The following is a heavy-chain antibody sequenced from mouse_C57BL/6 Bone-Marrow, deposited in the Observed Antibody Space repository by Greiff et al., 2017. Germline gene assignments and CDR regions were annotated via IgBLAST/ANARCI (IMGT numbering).Heavy chain of an antibody. CDR3: ARGIYYGYGWFAY. Sequence: EVKVVESGGGLVKPGGSLKLSCAASGFTFSSYTMSWVRQTPEKRLEWVATISGGGGNTYYPDSVKGRFTISRDNAKNTLYLQMSSLRSEDTALYYCARGIYYGYGWFAYWGQGTLVTVSA. D-gene: IGHD2-2*01. CDR1: GFTFSSYT. J-gene: IGHJ3*01. CDR2: ISGGGGNT. V-gene: IGHV5-9*01.